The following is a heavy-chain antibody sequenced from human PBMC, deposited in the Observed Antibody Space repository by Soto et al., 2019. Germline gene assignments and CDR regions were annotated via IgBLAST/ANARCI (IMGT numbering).Heavy chain of an antibody. CDR1: GYTFTSYD. D-gene: IGHD4-17*01. Sequence: ASVKVSCKASGYTFTSYDINWVRQATGQGLEWMGWMNPNSGNTGYAQKFQGRVTMTRNTSISTAYMELSSLRSEDTAVYYCARLYRDDYGDLFSVGYYYYMDVWGKGTTVTVSS. CDR2: MNPNSGNT. J-gene: IGHJ6*03. V-gene: IGHV1-8*01. CDR3: ARLYRDDYGDLFSVGYYYYMDV.